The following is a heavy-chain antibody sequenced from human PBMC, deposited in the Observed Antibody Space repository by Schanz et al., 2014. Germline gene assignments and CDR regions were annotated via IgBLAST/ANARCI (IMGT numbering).Heavy chain of an antibody. V-gene: IGHV3-23*01. Sequence: EVQLLESGGGLVQPGGSLRLSCAASGFTFSSYAMSWVRQAPGKGLEWVSGLSGSGGRTYYADSVKGRFTISRDNSKNTMYLQMTNLRAEDTAVNYCAKGLCYDNTGGGFDDWGQGTLVTVSS. CDR1: GFTFSSYA. J-gene: IGHJ4*02. CDR2: LSGSGGRT. D-gene: IGHD3-22*01. CDR3: AKGLCYDNTGGGFDD.